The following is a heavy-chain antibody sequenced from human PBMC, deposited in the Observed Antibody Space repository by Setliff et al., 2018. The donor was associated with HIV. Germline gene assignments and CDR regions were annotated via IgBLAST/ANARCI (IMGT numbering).Heavy chain of an antibody. V-gene: IGHV3-15*07. D-gene: IGHD3-22*01. CDR2: GYTKTDGGTT. CDR3: ARDLFPYYHDSRPYYPPAY. Sequence: GGSLRLSCAASGFSFSNAWMDWVRQAPGKGLEWVGRGYTKTDGGTTDYAEPVKGRFTISRDDSKNTLYLHMNSLRAEDTAMYYCARDLFPYYHDSRPYYPPAYWGQGTLVTVSS. CDR1: GFSFSNAW. J-gene: IGHJ4*02.